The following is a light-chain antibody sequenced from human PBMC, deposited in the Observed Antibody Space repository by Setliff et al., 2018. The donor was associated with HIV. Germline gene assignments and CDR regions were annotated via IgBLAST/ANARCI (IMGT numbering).Light chain of an antibody. Sequence: QSVLTQPASVSGSPGQSITISCTGTSSDVGSYNLVSWYQQHPGKGPKLLISEVSQRPSGVSDRFSASKSGNTASLTISGLQAEDEADYYCSSYTSSSTSYVFGTGTKGTVL. CDR1: SSDVGSYNL. CDR3: SSYTSSSTSYV. J-gene: IGLJ1*01. CDR2: EVS. V-gene: IGLV2-14*02.